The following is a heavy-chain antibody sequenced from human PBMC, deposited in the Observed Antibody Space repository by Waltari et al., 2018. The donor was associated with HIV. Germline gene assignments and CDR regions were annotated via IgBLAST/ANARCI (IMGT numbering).Heavy chain of an antibody. CDR3: ASLYNYVWGSPPPFDY. CDR2: MNSDGSST. V-gene: IGHV3-74*01. J-gene: IGHJ4*02. D-gene: IGHD3-16*01. Sequence: EVQLVESGGGLVQPGGSLRLSCAASGFTFSSYWMHWVRHAPGKGLVWVSRMNSDGSSTNYADSVKGRFTISRDNAKNTVYLQMNSLRAEDTALYYCASLYNYVWGSPPPFDYWGQGTLVTVSS. CDR1: GFTFSSYW.